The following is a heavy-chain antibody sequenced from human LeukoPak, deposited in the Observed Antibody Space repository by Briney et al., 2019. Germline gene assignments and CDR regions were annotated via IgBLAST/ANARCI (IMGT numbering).Heavy chain of an antibody. CDR1: GFTFSSYW. V-gene: IGHV3-7*01. J-gene: IGHJ6*03. D-gene: IGHD5-18*01. CDR2: IKQDGSEK. Sequence: GGSLRLSCAASGFTFSSYWMSWVRQAPGKGLEWVANIKQDGSEKYYVDSVKGRFTISRDNAKNSLYLQMNSLRAEDTAVYYCARHWLDGYFFPYYHYYMDVWGKGTTVTISS. CDR3: ARHWLDGYFFPYYHYYMDV.